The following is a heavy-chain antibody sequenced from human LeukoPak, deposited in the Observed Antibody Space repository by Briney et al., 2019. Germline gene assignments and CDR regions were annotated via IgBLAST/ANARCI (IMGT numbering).Heavy chain of an antibody. CDR2: INHSGST. D-gene: IGHD1/OR15-1a*01. CDR1: GGSFSGYY. Sequence: PSETLSLTCAVYGGSFSGYYWTWIRQPPGKGLEWIGEINHSGSTNDNPSLKSRVTISVDTSKNQFSLKLTSVTAADTAVYYCARVSGLNNFDYWGQGTLVTVSS. CDR3: ARVSGLNNFDY. V-gene: IGHV4-34*01. J-gene: IGHJ4*02.